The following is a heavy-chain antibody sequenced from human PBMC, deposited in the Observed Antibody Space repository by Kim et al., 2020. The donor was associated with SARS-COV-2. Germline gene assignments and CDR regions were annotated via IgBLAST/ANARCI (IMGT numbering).Heavy chain of an antibody. CDR2: IYHSGST. V-gene: IGHV4-4*02. CDR3: ARLITLFGVTPPHPRHFDY. Sequence: SETLSLTCTVSGAYITSSAWWSWVRQPPGKGLEWIGEIYHSGSTNYNPSLKSRVTISVDKAKSQLSLKMNSVTAADTAMYYCARLITLFGVTPPHPRHFDYWGQGTLVTVSS. D-gene: IGHD3-3*01. CDR1: GAYITSSAW. J-gene: IGHJ4*02.